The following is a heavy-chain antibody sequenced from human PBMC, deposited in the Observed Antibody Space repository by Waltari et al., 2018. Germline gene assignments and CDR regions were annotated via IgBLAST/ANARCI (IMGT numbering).Heavy chain of an antibody. Sequence: QVQLVQSGAEVKKPGASVKVSCKASGYTFTSYDINWVRQATGQRLEWMGWMNPNSGNTGYAQKFQGRVTITRNTSISTAYMELSSLRSEDTAVYYCARVPNKVFRYQRRFAFDIWGQGTMVTVSS. V-gene: IGHV1-8*03. CDR1: GYTFTSYD. D-gene: IGHD2-2*01. J-gene: IGHJ3*02. CDR2: MNPNSGNT. CDR3: ARVPNKVFRYQRRFAFDI.